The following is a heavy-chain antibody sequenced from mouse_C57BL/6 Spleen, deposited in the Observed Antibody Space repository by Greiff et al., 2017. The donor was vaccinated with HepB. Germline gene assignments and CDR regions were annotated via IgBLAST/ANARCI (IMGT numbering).Heavy chain of an antibody. CDR1: GFTFSSYA. CDR3: ARDRYDYDEWYFDV. D-gene: IGHD2-4*01. Sequence: EVQVVESGGGLVKPGGSLKLSCAASGFTFSSYAMSWVRQTPEKRLEWVATISDGGSYTYYPDNVKGRFTISRDNAKNNLYLQMSHLKSEDTAMYYCARDRYDYDEWYFDVWGTGTTVTVSS. V-gene: IGHV5-4*01. J-gene: IGHJ1*03. CDR2: ISDGGSYT.